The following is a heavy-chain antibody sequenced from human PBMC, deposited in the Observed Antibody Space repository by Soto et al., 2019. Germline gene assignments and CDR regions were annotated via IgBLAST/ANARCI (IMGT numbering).Heavy chain of an antibody. CDR3: ARPRYSSGWYGGFDP. D-gene: IGHD6-19*01. CDR1: GGSFSGYY. CDR2: INHSGST. J-gene: IGHJ5*02. V-gene: IGHV4-34*01. Sequence: QVQLQQWGAGLLKPSETLSLTCAVYGGSFSGYYWSWIGQPPGKGLEWIGEINHSGSTNYNPSLTSRVTISVDTSKNQFSLKLSSVTAADTAVYYCARPRYSSGWYGGFDPWGQGTLVTVSS.